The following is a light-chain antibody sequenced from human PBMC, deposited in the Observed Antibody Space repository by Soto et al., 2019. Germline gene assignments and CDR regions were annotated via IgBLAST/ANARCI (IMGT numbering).Light chain of an antibody. CDR1: SSNIGSNT. V-gene: IGLV1-44*01. J-gene: IGLJ1*01. CDR3: SSYTSSSTPHYV. Sequence: QSVLTQPPSASGTPGQRVTISCSGSSSNIGSNTVNWYQQLPGTALKLLIYSNNQRPSGVPDRFSGSKSGTSASLAISGLQSEDEADYYCSSYTSSSTPHYVFGTGTKVTVL. CDR2: SNN.